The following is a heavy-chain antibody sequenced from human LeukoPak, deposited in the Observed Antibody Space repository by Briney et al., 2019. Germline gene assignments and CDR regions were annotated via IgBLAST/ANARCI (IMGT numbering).Heavy chain of an antibody. J-gene: IGHJ3*01. Sequence: PSETLSLTCTVSGGSISSYYWNWIRQPPGKGLERIGYVFYSGNTNYNPSLKSRVTISIDTSKNQLSLRLSSVTAADTAVYYCARETMGADDAFDLWGQGTLVTVSS. D-gene: IGHD3-16*01. CDR1: GGSISSYY. CDR2: VFYSGNT. V-gene: IGHV4-59*01. CDR3: ARETMGADDAFDL.